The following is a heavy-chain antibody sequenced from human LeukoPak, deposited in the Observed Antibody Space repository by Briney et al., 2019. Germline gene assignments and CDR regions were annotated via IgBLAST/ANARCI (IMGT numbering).Heavy chain of an antibody. Sequence: PSETLSLTCTVSGYSISSGYYWGWIRQPPGKGLEWIGSIYHSGSTYYNPSLKSRVTISVDTSKNQFSLKLSSVTAADTAVYYCARGHPEWLRLMRLGPYYFDYWGQGTLVTVSS. CDR3: ARGHPEWLRLMRLGPYYFDY. D-gene: IGHD5-12*01. CDR2: IYHSGST. J-gene: IGHJ4*02. V-gene: IGHV4-38-2*02. CDR1: GYSISSGYY.